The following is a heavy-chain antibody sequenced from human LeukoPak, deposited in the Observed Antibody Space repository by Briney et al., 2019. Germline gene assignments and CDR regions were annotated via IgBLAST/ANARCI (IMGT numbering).Heavy chain of an antibody. Sequence: GSSVTVSCKASGGTFSSYAISWVRQAPGQGLEWMGGIIPIFGTANYAQKFQGRVTITTDESTSTAYMALSSLRSEDTAVYYCARSNIAARRFGLGFYMDVWGKGTTVTVSS. V-gene: IGHV1-69*05. D-gene: IGHD6-6*01. CDR2: IIPIFGTA. CDR3: ARSNIAARRFGLGFYMDV. J-gene: IGHJ6*03. CDR1: GGTFSSYA.